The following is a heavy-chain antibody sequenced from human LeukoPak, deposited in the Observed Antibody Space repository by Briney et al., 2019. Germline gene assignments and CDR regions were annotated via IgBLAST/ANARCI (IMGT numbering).Heavy chain of an antibody. D-gene: IGHD2-21*01. Sequence: PGGSLRLSCAASGFTFSNYAMHWVRQAPGKGLEYVSAISTNGHSTYYANSVKGRFTISRDNSKDTLYLQMGSLRAEDMAVYYCARVGDSDAFDIWRQGTVVTVSS. CDR1: GFTFSNYA. CDR3: ARVGDSDAFDI. V-gene: IGHV3-64*01. CDR2: ISTNGHST. J-gene: IGHJ3*02.